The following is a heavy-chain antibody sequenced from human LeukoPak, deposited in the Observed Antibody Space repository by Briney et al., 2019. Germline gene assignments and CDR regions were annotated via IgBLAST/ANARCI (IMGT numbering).Heavy chain of an antibody. Sequence: PARSLSLSCAASGITFSSYCMHWVRQAPGKGLDWVAVISYDGNNKYYGDSVKGRFTISRHNSKNTLYLQMNSLRAEDTAVYYCARDGGDTVTSPFDYWGQGTLVTVSS. V-gene: IGHV3-30*03. J-gene: IGHJ4*02. CDR3: ARDGGDTVTSPFDY. CDR2: ISYDGNNK. CDR1: GITFSSYC. D-gene: IGHD4-17*01.